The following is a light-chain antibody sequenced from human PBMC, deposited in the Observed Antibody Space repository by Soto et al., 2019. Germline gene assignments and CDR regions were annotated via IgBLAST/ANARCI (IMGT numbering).Light chain of an antibody. J-gene: IGLJ3*02. CDR1: TSDVGAYNY. CDR3: SSYTSSSTLV. CDR2: DVT. V-gene: IGLV2-14*03. Sequence: QSALTQPASVSGSLGQSITISCTGTTSDVGAYNYVSWYQQHPGKAPQLVIYDVTNRPSGVSNRFSGSKSANTASLTISGLQAEDEAVYYCSSYTSSSTLVFGGGTKLTVL.